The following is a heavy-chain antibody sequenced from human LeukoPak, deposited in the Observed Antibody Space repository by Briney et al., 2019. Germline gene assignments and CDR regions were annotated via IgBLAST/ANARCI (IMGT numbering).Heavy chain of an antibody. Sequence: SETLSLTCTVSGGSINSYYWSWIRQPPGKGLECIGDIHYTGSTNYNPSLKSRVTISVDTSKNQFSLKLSSVTAADTAIYYCARGGYYGSGNDFRFDPWGQGTLVTVSS. V-gene: IGHV4-59*01. CDR1: GGSINSYY. J-gene: IGHJ5*02. CDR3: ARGGYYGSGNDFRFDP. D-gene: IGHD3-10*01. CDR2: IHYTGST.